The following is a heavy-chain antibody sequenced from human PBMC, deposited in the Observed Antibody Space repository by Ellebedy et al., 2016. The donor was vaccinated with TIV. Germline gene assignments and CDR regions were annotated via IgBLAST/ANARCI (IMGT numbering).Heavy chain of an antibody. Sequence: GESLKISXAASGFTFSSYWMHWVRQAPGKGLVWVSRINSDGSSTSYADSVKGRFTISRDNAKNTLYLQMNSLRAEDTAVYYCAREGEGWYFDLWGRGTLVTVSS. CDR2: INSDGSST. CDR1: GFTFSSYW. V-gene: IGHV3-74*01. CDR3: AREGEGWYFDL. D-gene: IGHD3-16*01. J-gene: IGHJ2*01.